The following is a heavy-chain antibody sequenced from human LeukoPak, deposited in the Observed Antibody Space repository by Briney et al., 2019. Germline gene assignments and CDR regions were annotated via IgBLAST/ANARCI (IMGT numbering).Heavy chain of an antibody. V-gene: IGHV3-23*01. CDR1: GVPFSIYA. D-gene: IGHD3-22*01. Sequence: GGSLRLSCAASGVPFSIYAMIWVPQAPGEGLEWVAALSGSDGSTYYADSVKGRFTISRDNAKNTLYPQMNSLRADDTAVYYCANGERQWLLLLFYWGQGPLVTVSS. CDR3: ANGERQWLLLLFY. J-gene: IGHJ4*02. CDR2: LSGSDGST.